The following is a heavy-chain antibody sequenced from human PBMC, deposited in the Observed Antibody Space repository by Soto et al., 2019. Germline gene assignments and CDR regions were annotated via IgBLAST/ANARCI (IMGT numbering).Heavy chain of an antibody. CDR2: IKSKTDGGTT. Sequence: GGSLRLSCAASGFTFSNAWMNWVRQAPGKGLEWVGRIKSKTDGGTTDYAAPVKGRFTISRDDSKNTLYLQMNSLKTEDTAVYYCTTDFSVYYDSSGYDAFDIWGQGTMVTVSS. J-gene: IGHJ3*02. V-gene: IGHV3-15*07. CDR1: GFTFSNAW. CDR3: TTDFSVYYDSSGYDAFDI. D-gene: IGHD3-22*01.